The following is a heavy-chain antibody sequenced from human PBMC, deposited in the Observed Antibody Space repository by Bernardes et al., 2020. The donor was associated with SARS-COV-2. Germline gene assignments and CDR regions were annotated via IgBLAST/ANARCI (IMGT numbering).Heavy chain of an antibody. D-gene: IGHD6-19*01. J-gene: IGHJ6*02. Sequence: ASVKVSCKVSGYTFTGFYMHWVRQAPGQGLEWMGWFNPDSGGTNYAQKLQGRVTMTRDTSISTAYMELSRLRSEDTAVYYCARDPTAVAVYCYCGMDVWGQGTTVTVSS. CDR3: ARDPTAVAVYCYCGMDV. CDR2: FNPDSGGT. CDR1: GYTFTGFY. V-gene: IGHV1-2*02.